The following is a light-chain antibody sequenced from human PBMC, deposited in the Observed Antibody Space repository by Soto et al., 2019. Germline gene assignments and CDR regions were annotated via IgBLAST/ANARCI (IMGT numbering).Light chain of an antibody. Sequence: QSVLTQPPSVSAAPGQKVTISCSGSSSNIGNNYVSWYQQLPGTAPKLLIYDNNNRPSGIPDRFSGSKSGTSATLGITGLQTGDEADYYCGTWDSSLSAVVFGGGIKLTVL. CDR2: DNN. V-gene: IGLV1-51*01. J-gene: IGLJ2*01. CDR1: SSNIGNNY. CDR3: GTWDSSLSAVV.